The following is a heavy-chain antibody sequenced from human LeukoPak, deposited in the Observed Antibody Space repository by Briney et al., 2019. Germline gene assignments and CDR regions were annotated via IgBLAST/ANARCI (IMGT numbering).Heavy chain of an antibody. J-gene: IGHJ4*02. D-gene: IGHD4-11*01. Sequence: APVKVSCKASGGTFSSYAISWVRQAPGQGLEWMGGIIPIFGTANYAQKFQGRVTITADESTSTAYMELSSLRSEDTAVYYCARAMTTVTGLWDYWGQGTLVTVSS. CDR3: ARAMTTVTGLWDY. V-gene: IGHV1-69*01. CDR2: IIPIFGTA. CDR1: GGTFSSYA.